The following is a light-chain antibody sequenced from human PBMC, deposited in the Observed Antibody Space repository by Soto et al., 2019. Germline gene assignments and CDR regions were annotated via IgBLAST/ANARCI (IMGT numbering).Light chain of an antibody. CDR2: DVD. CDR3: SSYTSSSTVV. V-gene: IGLV2-14*01. Sequence: QSALTQPASISGSPGQSITISCTGTSSDVGGYKYVSWYQQHPSKAPKLMIYDVDNRPSGVSYRFSGSKSGKTASLTISGLQAEDEADYYCSSYTSSSTVVFGGGTKVTVL. J-gene: IGLJ2*01. CDR1: SSDVGGYKY.